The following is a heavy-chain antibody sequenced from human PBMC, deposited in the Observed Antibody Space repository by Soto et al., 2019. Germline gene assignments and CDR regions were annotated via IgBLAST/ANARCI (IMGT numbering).Heavy chain of an antibody. CDR3: AAAGSGYCSGGSCYSSSLYGMDV. CDR1: GFTFTSSA. CDR2: IVVGSGNT. V-gene: IGHV1-58*01. D-gene: IGHD2-15*01. Sequence: SVKVSCRASGFTFTSSAVQWVRQARGQRLEWIGWIVVGSGNTNYAQKFQERVTNTRDMSTSTAYMELSSLRSEDTAVYYCAAAGSGYCSGGSCYSSSLYGMDVWGQGTTVTVSS. J-gene: IGHJ6*02.